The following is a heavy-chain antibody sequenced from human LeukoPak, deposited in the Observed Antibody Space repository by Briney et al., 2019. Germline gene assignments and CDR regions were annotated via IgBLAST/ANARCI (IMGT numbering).Heavy chain of an antibody. CDR2: INPNSGAT. CDR1: GYTFTGYY. J-gene: IGHJ4*02. V-gene: IGHV1-2*02. CDR3: ARDMLPMTTVTTPGDY. D-gene: IGHD4-17*01. Sequence: ASVKVSCKASGYTFTGYYMHWVRQAPGQGLEWMGWINPNSGATKSAQKFQGRVTMTRDTSISTAYMELSRLRSDDTAVYYCARDMLPMTTVTTPGDYWGQGTLVTVSS.